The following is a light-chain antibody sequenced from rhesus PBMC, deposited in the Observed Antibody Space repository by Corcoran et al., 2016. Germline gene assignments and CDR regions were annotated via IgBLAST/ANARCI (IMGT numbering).Light chain of an antibody. CDR1: QSISSW. CDR2: KAS. Sequence: DIQMTQSPSSLSAPVGDTVTTTRRASQSISSWLAWYQQKPGNAPKLLIYKASGLQSGVPSRFSGSGSGTDFTLPIRSLLSENFATYSCQQFSSSPYSFGQGAKVEV. CDR3: QQFSSSPYS. V-gene: IGKV1-22*01. J-gene: IGKJ2*01.